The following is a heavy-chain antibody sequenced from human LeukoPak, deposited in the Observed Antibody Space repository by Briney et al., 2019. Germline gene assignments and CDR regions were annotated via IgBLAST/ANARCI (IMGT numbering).Heavy chain of an antibody. CDR3: ARGTSTAPGIDY. CDR1: GFDFATYW. Sequence: GGSLRLSCAASGFDFATYWMFWVPQAPGKGLVWVAQINSDGSGATYGDSAKGRFSISRDNAKSTLFLYMSGLRAEDTAVYYCARGTSTAPGIDYWGQGTLVAVSS. V-gene: IGHV3-74*01. J-gene: IGHJ4*02. D-gene: IGHD6-13*01. CDR2: INSDGSGA.